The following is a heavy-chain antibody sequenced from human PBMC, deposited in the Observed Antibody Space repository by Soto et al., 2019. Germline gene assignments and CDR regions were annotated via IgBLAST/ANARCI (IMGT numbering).Heavy chain of an antibody. CDR1: GGSISSYY. CDR3: ARDQAYYYGSGSYRKRYYYYGMDV. V-gene: IGHV4-59*01. CDR2: IYYSGST. J-gene: IGHJ6*02. Sequence: SETLSLTCTVSGGSISSYYWSWIRQPPGKGLEWIGYIYYSGSTNYNPSLKSRVTISVDTSKNQFSLKLSSVTAADTAVYYCARDQAYYYGSGSYRKRYYYYGMDVWGQGTTVTVSS. D-gene: IGHD3-10*01.